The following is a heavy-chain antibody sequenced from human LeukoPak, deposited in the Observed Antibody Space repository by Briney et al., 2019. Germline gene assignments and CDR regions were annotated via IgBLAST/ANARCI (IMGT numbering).Heavy chain of an antibody. D-gene: IGHD3-22*01. CDR2: IYDSGST. Sequence: SETLSLTCTVSGGSISSHDWGWIRQPPGKGLEWIGYIYDSGSTTYNPSLKSRVTIFADTSKDQVSLKLSSVTAADTAVYYCARGRRGRYYDISRYNYFDYWGQGTLVSVSS. J-gene: IGHJ4*02. CDR1: GGSISSHD. V-gene: IGHV4-59*11. CDR3: ARGRRGRYYDISRYNYFDY.